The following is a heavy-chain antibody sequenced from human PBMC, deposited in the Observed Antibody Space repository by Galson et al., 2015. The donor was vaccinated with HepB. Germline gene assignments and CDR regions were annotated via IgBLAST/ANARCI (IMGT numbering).Heavy chain of an antibody. CDR1: GYPFTGYY. CDR2: INPNSGGT. D-gene: IGHD1-26*01. V-gene: IGHV1-2*02. Sequence: SVKVSCKASGYPFTGYYMHWVRQAPGQGLEWMGWINPNSGGTNYAQKFQGRVTMTRDPSIRTAYMELSRLRSDDTAVYYCARSSGSYYRFSYDAFDIWGQGTMVTVSS. CDR3: ARSSGSYYRFSYDAFDI. J-gene: IGHJ3*02.